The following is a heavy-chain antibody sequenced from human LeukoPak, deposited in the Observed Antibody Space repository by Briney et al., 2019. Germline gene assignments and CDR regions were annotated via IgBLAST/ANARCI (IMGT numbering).Heavy chain of an antibody. V-gene: IGHV5-51*01. CDR2: IYPGDSDT. CDR1: GYRFTSYW. J-gene: IGHJ3*02. D-gene: IGHD2-15*01. CDR3: ARPGPGGAFDI. Sequence: GESLKISFRGSGYRFTSYWIGWVRPMPRKGLAGMGIIYPGDSDTRYSPSFQGQVTISADKAISTAYLQWSSLKASDTAMYYCARPGPGGAFDIWGQGTMVTVSS.